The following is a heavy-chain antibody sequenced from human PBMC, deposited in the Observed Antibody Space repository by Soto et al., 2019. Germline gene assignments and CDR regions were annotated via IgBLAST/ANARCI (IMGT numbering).Heavy chain of an antibody. CDR3: ARARLPETVTIAYYFDY. Sequence: EGSLRLSCAASGFTFSSYWMSWVRQAPGKGLEWVANIKQDGSEKYYVDSVKGRFTISRDNAKNSLYLQMNSLRAEDTAVYYCARARLPETVTIAYYFDYWGQGTL. D-gene: IGHD4-17*01. V-gene: IGHV3-7*01. CDR1: GFTFSSYW. CDR2: IKQDGSEK. J-gene: IGHJ4*02.